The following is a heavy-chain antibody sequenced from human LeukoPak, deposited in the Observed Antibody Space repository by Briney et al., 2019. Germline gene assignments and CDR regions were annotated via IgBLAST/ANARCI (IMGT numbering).Heavy chain of an antibody. V-gene: IGHV3-30*02. J-gene: IGHJ4*02. CDR3: TKDWSSGSFNRAFDY. CDR1: GLSFSTCG. D-gene: IGHD1-26*01. Sequence: GGSLRLSCAPSGLSFSTCGMHWVRQAPGKGLEWVAFIRYDGGDKYYADSVKDRFTISRDNSKNTLYLQLNSLRAEDTAVYYCTKDWSSGSFNRAFDYWGQGTLVTVSS. CDR2: IRYDGGDK.